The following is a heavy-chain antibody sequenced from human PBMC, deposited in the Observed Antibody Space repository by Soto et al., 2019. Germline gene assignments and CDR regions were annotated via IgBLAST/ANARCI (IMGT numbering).Heavy chain of an antibody. J-gene: IGHJ4*02. CDR2: IYWDDDK. V-gene: IGHV2-5*02. CDR3: AHTQQWLVYFDY. D-gene: IGHD6-19*01. Sequence: GLDLEWLALIYWDDDKRYSPSLKSRLTITKDTSKNQVVLTMTNMDPVDTATYYCAHTQQWLVYFDYWGQGTLVTVSS.